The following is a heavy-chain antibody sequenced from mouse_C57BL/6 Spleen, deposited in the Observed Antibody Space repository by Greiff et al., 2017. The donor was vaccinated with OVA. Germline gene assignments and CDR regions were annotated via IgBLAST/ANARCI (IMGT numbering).Heavy chain of an antibody. CDR2: ISSGGSYT. J-gene: IGHJ1*03. CDR1: GFTFSSYG. V-gene: IGHV5-6*02. CDR3: AGQYFDV. Sequence: DVKLVESGGDLVKPGGSLKLSCAASGFTFSSYGMSWVRQTPDKRLEWVATISSGGSYTYYPDSVKGRFTISRDNAKNTLYLQMSSLKSEDTAMYYCAGQYFDVWGTGTTVTVSS.